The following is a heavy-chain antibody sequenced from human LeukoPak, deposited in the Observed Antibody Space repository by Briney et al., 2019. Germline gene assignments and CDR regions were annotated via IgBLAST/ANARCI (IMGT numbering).Heavy chain of an antibody. CDR3: ARGRMDIVVVVAATHHNWFDP. CDR2: MSPNSGNT. D-gene: IGHD2-15*01. J-gene: IGHJ5*02. Sequence: ASVKVSCKASGYTFTSYDINWVRQATGQGLEWMGWMSPNSGNTGYAQKFQGRVTMTRNTSISTAYMELSSLRSEDTAVYYCARGRMDIVVVVAATHHNWFDPWGQGTLVTVSS. V-gene: IGHV1-8*01. CDR1: GYTFTSYD.